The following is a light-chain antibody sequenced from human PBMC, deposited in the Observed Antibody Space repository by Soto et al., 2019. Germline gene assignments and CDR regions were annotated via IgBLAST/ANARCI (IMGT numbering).Light chain of an antibody. CDR3: QNYKSAPLLT. Sequence: DIQMTQSPSSLSASVGDRVTITCRASQGISNYLAWYQQKPGKVPKLLISDAYTLQSGVPSRFSGSGSVTDFTLTISSLQPEDVATYYCQNYKSAPLLTFGPGTKVDLK. V-gene: IGKV1-27*01. CDR1: QGISNY. CDR2: DAY. J-gene: IGKJ3*01.